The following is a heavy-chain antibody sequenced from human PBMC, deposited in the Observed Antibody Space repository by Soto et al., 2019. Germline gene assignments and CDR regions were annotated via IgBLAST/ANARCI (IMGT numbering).Heavy chain of an antibody. CDR1: GGSISSSSYY. CDR2: IYYSGST. CDR3: ARQDYDFWYYYYGMDV. D-gene: IGHD3-3*01. V-gene: IGHV4-39*01. Sequence: SETLSLTXTVSGGSISSSSYYWGWIRQPPGKGLEWIGSIYYSGSTYYNPSLKSRVTISVDTSKNQFSLKLSSVTAADTAVYYCARQDYDFWYYYYGMDVWGQGTTVTVSS. J-gene: IGHJ6*02.